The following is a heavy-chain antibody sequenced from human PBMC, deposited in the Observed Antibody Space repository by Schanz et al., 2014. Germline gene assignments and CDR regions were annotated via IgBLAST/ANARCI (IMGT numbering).Heavy chain of an antibody. CDR3: ARGYGDSPTDF. Sequence: QVQLVQSGAEVKKPGSSVKVSCKASGGTFSTYTISWVRQAPGLGLEWMGRIIPILGIANYAQKFQGRVTITADRSTSTAYMELSRLRAEDTAVYYCARGYGDSPTDFWGQGTLVTVSS. CDR1: GGTFSTYT. D-gene: IGHD4-17*01. CDR2: IIPILGIA. V-gene: IGHV1-69*02. J-gene: IGHJ4*02.